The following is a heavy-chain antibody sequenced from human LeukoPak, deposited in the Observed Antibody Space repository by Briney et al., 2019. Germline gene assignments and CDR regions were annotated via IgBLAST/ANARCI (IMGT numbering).Heavy chain of an antibody. CDR3: AGGTRYFDL. CDR1: GGSFSGYY. V-gene: IGHV4-34*01. CDR2: INHSGST. J-gene: IGHJ2*01. Sequence: SETLSLTCAVYGGSFSGYYWSWIRQPPGKGLEWIGEINHSGSTNYNPSLKSRVTISVDTSKNQFSLKLSSVTAADTAVYYCAGGTRYFDLWGRGTLVTVSS.